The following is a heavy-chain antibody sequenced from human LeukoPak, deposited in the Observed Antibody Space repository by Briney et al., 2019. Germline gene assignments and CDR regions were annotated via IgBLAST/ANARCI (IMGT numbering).Heavy chain of an antibody. J-gene: IGHJ4*02. D-gene: IGHD3-10*01. CDR2: IYTDGST. CDR1: GSSISSYY. CDR3: ARDRPGVSFGDY. V-gene: IGHV4-4*07. Sequence: SETLSLTCTVSGSSISSYYWSWIRQPAGEGLEWIGRIYTDGSTNYNPSLKSRVTMSVDTSKNQFSLKLSSVTAADTAVYYCARDRPGVSFGDYWGQGTLVTVSS.